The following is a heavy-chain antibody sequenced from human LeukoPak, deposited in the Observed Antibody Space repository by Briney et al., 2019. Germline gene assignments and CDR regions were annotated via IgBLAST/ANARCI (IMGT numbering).Heavy chain of an antibody. D-gene: IGHD6-19*01. J-gene: IGHJ6*03. CDR3: ARHLGSSGWVYYYYYYMDV. V-gene: IGHV4-39*01. Sequence: MSSETLSLTCTVSGGSISSSSYYWGWIRQPPGKGLEWIGSIYYSGSTYYNPSLKSRVTISVDTSKNQFSLKLSSVTAADTAVYYCARHLGSSGWVYYYYYYMDVWGKGTTVTVSS. CDR1: GGSISSSSYY. CDR2: IYYSGST.